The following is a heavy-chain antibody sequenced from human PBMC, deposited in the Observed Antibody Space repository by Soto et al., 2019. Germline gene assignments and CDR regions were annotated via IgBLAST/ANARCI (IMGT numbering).Heavy chain of an antibody. CDR3: ARESWAPMVRGVDY. Sequence: GGSLRLSCAASGFTFSSYAMHWVRQAPGKGLEWVAVISYDGSNKYYADSVKGRFTISRDNSKNTLYLQMNSLRAEDTAVYYCARESWAPMVRGVDYWGQGTLVTVSS. J-gene: IGHJ4*02. V-gene: IGHV3-30-3*01. D-gene: IGHD3-10*01. CDR1: GFTFSSYA. CDR2: ISYDGSNK.